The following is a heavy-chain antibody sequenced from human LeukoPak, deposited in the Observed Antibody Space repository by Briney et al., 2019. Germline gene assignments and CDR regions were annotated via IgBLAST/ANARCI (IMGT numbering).Heavy chain of an antibody. J-gene: IGHJ4*02. CDR3: AKADGSMTGSCFDY. CDR2: ISGSGGTT. Sequence: GGSLRLSCAASGFTFSRYWMNWVRQAPGKGLEWVSTISGSGGTTYYADSVKGRFTISRDNSKNTLYLQMNSLRAEDTAVYYCAKADGSMTGSCFDYWGQGTLVTVSS. CDR1: GFTFSRYW. D-gene: IGHD1-14*01. V-gene: IGHV3-23*01.